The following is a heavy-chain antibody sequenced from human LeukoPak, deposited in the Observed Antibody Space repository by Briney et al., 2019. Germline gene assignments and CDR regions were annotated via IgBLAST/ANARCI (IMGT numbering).Heavy chain of an antibody. CDR2: IILIFGTA. D-gene: IGHD1-26*01. V-gene: IGHV1-69*01. J-gene: IGHJ4*02. CDR3: ARLGGATIDY. Sequence: GSSVKVSFTASGGTFSSYAISWVRQAPGQGLEWMGGIILIFGTANYAQKFQGRVTITADESTSTAYMELSSLRSEDTAVYYCARLGGATIDYWGQGTLVTVSS. CDR1: GGTFSSYA.